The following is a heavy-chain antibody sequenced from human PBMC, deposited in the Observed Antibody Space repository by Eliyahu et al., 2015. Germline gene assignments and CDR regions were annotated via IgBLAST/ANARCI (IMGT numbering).Heavy chain of an antibody. CDR3: ARDHLTRNYYFDY. Sequence: QVQLVESGGGVVQPGRSLRLSCSASGFTFSTDGMHWVRQAPGKGLEWVAVIWYDGSKKYYADSVKGRFTISRDNSKNTLYLQMNSLRAEDTAVYYCARDHLTRNYYFDYWGQGTLVTVSS. CDR2: IWYDGSKK. D-gene: IGHD1-14*01. J-gene: IGHJ4*02. V-gene: IGHV3-33*01. CDR1: GFTFSTDG.